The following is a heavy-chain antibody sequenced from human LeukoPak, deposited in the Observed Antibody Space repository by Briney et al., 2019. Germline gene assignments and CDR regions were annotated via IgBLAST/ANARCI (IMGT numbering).Heavy chain of an antibody. J-gene: IGHJ4*02. CDR3: ARDESFYGSGRYY. Sequence: GGSLRLSCAASGFTVSSNYMSWVRQAPGKELAWVSVIYSGGSTYYADSVKGRFTISRDNSKNTLYLQMNSLRAEDTAVYYCARDESFYGSGRYYWGQGTLVTVSS. CDR2: IYSGGST. CDR1: GFTVSSNY. D-gene: IGHD3-10*01. V-gene: IGHV3-53*01.